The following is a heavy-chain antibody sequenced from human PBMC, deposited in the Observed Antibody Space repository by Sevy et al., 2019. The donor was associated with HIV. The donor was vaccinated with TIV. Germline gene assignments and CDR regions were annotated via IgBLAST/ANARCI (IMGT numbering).Heavy chain of an antibody. CDR1: GFTFTSYA. J-gene: IGHJ4*02. V-gene: IGHV3-23*01. CDR3: AKESAHFDC. CDR2: VSGSGGTI. Sequence: GGSLRLSCAASGFTFTSYAMNWVRQAPGRGLEWVSTVSGSGGTIYYADSVKGRFTISRDNSKNTLYLQMNSLRAEDTAVYYCAKESAHFDCWGQGTLVTVSS.